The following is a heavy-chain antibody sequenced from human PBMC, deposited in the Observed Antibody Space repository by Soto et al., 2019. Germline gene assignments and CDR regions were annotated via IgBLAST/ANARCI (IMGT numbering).Heavy chain of an antibody. J-gene: IGHJ4*02. V-gene: IGHV1-18*01. D-gene: IGHD6-13*01. Sequence: QVQLVQSGAEVKKPGASVKVSCKASGYTFTSYGISWVRQTPGQGLEWMGWISAYNGNTNYAQKLQGRVTMTTDTSTSTAYMELRSLRSDDTAVYYCAREVTAAGTLGTFDYWGQGTLVTVSS. CDR3: AREVTAAGTLGTFDY. CDR1: GYTFTSYG. CDR2: ISAYNGNT.